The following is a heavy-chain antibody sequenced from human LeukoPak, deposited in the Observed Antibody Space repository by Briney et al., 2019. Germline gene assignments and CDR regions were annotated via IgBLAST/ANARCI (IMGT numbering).Heavy chain of an antibody. J-gene: IGHJ4*02. D-gene: IGHD4-17*01. CDR3: ARVPRNPDYGDYEY. V-gene: IGHV4-31*03. CDR2: IYYSGST. Sequence: RPSETLSLTCTVSGGSISSGGYYWSWIRQHPGKGLEWIGYIYYSGSTYYNPSLKSRVTISVDTSKNQFSLKLSSVTAADTAVYYCARVPRNPDYGDYEYWGQGTLVTVSS. CDR1: GGSISSGGYY.